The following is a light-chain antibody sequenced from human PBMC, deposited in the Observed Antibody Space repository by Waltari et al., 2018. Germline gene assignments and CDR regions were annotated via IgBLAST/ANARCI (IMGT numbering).Light chain of an antibody. V-gene: IGKV1-39*01. J-gene: IGKJ3*01. CDR3: QQTYKSPPT. CDR2: DAS. CDR1: HYISNF. Sequence: DVLVTQSPSSLSASVGDRVTITCRASHYISNFLNWYQHMPGKAPRLLIHDASTLQPRLSPRFSGSTSGTDFILTIDNLHPEDFATYYCQQTYKSPPTFGPGTKVDV.